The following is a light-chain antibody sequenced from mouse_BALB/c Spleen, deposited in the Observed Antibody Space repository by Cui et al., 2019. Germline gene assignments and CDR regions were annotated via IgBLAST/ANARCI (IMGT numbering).Light chain of an antibody. J-gene: IGKJ2*01. Sequence: ENVLTQSPAIMAASLGQKVTMTCSASSSVSSSYLHWYQQKSGASPKPLIHRTSNLASGVPARFSGSGSGTSYPLTISSVEAEDDATYYCQQWSGYPYTFGGGTKLEIK. CDR3: QQWSGYPYT. V-gene: IGKV4-58*01. CDR2: RTS. CDR1: SSVSSSY.